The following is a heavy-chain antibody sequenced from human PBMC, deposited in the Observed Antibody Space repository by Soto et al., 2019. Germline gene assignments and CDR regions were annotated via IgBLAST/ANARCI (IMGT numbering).Heavy chain of an antibody. D-gene: IGHD2-15*01. J-gene: IGHJ5*01. CDR1: GDYISTLDYF. V-gene: IGHV4-30-4*01. CDR2: IYKSATT. Sequence: SETLSLSCSVSGDYISTLDYFWAWIPXPPGQALEYIGYIYKSATTDYSPAFERRVAISVDTSKSQFSLNLTAITSADAAVHISARGRYCLSGRCFPNWFDSWGQGALVTVSS. CDR3: ARGRYCLSGRCFPNWFDS.